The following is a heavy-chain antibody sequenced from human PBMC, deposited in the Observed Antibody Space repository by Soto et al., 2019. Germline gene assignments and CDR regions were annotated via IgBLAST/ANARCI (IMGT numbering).Heavy chain of an antibody. CDR3: AKILTMVRGVNGLRDFDF. D-gene: IGHD3-10*01. J-gene: IGHJ4*02. V-gene: IGHV3-23*01. CDR1: GFTFVRYA. Sequence: EVQLLGAGGNLIQPGGSLGLAGAAFGFTFVRYAWSWVRQAPGQGREWLPAISGPGDTIYYADSVKGRFTISRDNSKNTLYLQMNSLTAEDTAVYYCAKILTMVRGVNGLRDFDFWGQGTLVTVSS. CDR2: ISGPGDTI.